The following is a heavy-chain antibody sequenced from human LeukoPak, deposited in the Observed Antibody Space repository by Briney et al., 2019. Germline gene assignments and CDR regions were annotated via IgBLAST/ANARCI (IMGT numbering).Heavy chain of an antibody. D-gene: IGHD6-19*01. V-gene: IGHV3-7*03. CDR2: INRDGSQK. CDR1: GFSLSGYW. CDR3: ARTKYSSGPRAEYFQH. Sequence: GGSLRLSCAASGFSLSGYWMTWVRQAPGKGLEWVANINRDGSQKNHVDSVQGRFTISRDNAKNSLYLQMNSLRAEDTAVYYCARTKYSSGPRAEYFQHWGQGTLVTVSS. J-gene: IGHJ1*01.